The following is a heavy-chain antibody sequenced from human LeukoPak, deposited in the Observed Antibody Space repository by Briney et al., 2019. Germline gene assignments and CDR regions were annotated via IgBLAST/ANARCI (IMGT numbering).Heavy chain of an antibody. V-gene: IGHV3-21*01. D-gene: IGHD4-17*01. J-gene: IGHJ4*02. CDR3: ARVQSGYYGDLEVADY. Sequence: PGGSLRLSCAASGFTFSSYSMNWVRQAPGKGLEWVSSISSSSSYIYYADSVKGRSTISRDNAKNSLYLQMNSLRAEDTAVYYCARVQSGYYGDLEVADYWGQGTLVTVSS. CDR2: ISSSSSYI. CDR1: GFTFSSYS.